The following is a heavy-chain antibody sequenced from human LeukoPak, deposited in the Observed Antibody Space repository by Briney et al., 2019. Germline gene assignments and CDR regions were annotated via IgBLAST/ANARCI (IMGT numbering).Heavy chain of an antibody. CDR1: GFTVGDYA. CDR2: ISWNGGSI. D-gene: IGHD4-17*01. J-gene: IGHJ6*02. Sequence: PGRSLRLSCAASGFTVGDYAMHWVRQVPGKGLEWVSGISWNGGSIAYADSVKGRFTISRDNAKNSLYLQMNSLRAEDTALYYCAKDFFYGDYELHKLSGLDVWGQGTTVTVSS. V-gene: IGHV3-9*01. CDR3: AKDFFYGDYELHKLSGLDV.